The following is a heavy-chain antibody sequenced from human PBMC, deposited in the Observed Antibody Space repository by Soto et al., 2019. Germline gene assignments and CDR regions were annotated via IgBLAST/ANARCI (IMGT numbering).Heavy chain of an antibody. CDR2: IYYSGST. CDR3: ARHDIVVVGGLDY. Sequence: SETLSLTCTVSGGSISSSSYYWGWIRQPPGKGLEWIGSIYYSGSTYYNPSLKSRVTISVDTSKNQFSLKLSSVTAADTAVYYCARHDIVVVGGLDYWGQGTLVTVSS. CDR1: GGSISSSSYY. V-gene: IGHV4-39*01. J-gene: IGHJ4*02. D-gene: IGHD2-2*01.